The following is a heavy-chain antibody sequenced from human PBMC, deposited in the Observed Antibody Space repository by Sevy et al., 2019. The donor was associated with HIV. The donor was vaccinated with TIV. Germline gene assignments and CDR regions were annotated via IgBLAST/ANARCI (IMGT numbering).Heavy chain of an antibody. CDR3: ARDCSSASCLWGMDV. CDR1: GFTFSSYW. D-gene: IGHD2-2*01. V-gene: IGHV3-74*01. Sequence: GGSLRLSCAASGFTFSSYWMHWVRQAPGKGLVWVSRINSDGSGTSYADSVKGRFTISRDNAKNTLYLQMNSLRAEDTAVYYCARDCSSASCLWGMDVWGQGTTVTVSS. CDR2: INSDGSGT. J-gene: IGHJ6*02.